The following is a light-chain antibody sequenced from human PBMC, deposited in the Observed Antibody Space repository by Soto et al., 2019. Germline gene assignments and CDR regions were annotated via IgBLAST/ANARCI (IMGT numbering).Light chain of an antibody. CDR2: DVS. Sequence: QSVLTQPASGSGSPGQAITISCTGTSSDVGGYNYVSWYQQHPGKAPKFMIYDVSNRPSGVSTRFSGSKSGNTASLTISGLQAEDEAEYYCNSYTTSNTRQIVFGTGTKVTVL. V-gene: IGLV2-14*01. J-gene: IGLJ1*01. CDR1: SSDVGGYNY. CDR3: NSYTTSNTRQIV.